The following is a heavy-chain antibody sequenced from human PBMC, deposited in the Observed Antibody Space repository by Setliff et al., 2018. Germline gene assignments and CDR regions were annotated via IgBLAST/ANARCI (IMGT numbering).Heavy chain of an antibody. V-gene: IGHV4-34*01. CDR2: INHSGST. CDR1: GGSFSGYY. J-gene: IGHJ3*01. Sequence: PSETLSLTCAVYGGSFSGYYWSWIRQPPGKGLEWIGEINHSGSTNYNPSLKSRVTISVDTSKNQFSLKLASVTAADRAVYYCARIAYFDFWRGFGVGAFDLWSHGSVVTVSS. CDR3: ARIAYFDFWRGFGVGAFDL. D-gene: IGHD3-3*01.